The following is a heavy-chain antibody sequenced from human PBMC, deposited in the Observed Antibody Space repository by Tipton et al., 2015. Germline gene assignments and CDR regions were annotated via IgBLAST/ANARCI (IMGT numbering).Heavy chain of an antibody. CDR1: GFTFSSNW. CDR2: IKPDGSEK. CDR3: GRGGVFSNNWYPLDN. J-gene: IGHJ4*02. D-gene: IGHD1-1*01. V-gene: IGHV3-7*03. Sequence: SLRLSCAASGFTFSSNWMGWVRQAPGKGLEWVANIKPDGSEKYYGDSVKGRFTISRDNAKNSVYLQMNSLRVEDTAVYYCGRGGVFSNNWYPLDNWGQGTLVTVSS.